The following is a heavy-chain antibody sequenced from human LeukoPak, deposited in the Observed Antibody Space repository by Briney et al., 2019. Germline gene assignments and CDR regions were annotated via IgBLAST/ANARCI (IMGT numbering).Heavy chain of an antibody. V-gene: IGHV4-4*07. CDR1: GGSISSYY. D-gene: IGHD3-9*01. J-gene: IGHJ6*03. Sequence: SETLSLTCTVSGGSISSYYWSWIRQPAGKGLEWIGRIFTSESPNYNPSLKSRVTMSVDTSKNQFSLKLSSVTAADTAVYYCARGIYYDILTGYPPHDFYYYYMDVWGKGTTVTISS. CDR3: ARGIYYDILTGYPPHDFYYYYMDV. CDR2: IFTSESP.